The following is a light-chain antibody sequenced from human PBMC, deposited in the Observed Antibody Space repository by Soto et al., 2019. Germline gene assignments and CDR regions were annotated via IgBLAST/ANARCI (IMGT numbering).Light chain of an antibody. CDR1: STNIGNNF. V-gene: IGLV1-51*01. Sequence: QSVLTQPPSVSAAPGQKVTISCSGSSTNIGNNFVSWYQQLPGSAPRLLIYDNSNRPLGIPDRFSGSKSGTSATLDITGLQTGDEADYYCGTWDSSLTSSFYVLGPGTKVTVL. CDR3: GTWDSSLTSSFYV. CDR2: DNS. J-gene: IGLJ1*01.